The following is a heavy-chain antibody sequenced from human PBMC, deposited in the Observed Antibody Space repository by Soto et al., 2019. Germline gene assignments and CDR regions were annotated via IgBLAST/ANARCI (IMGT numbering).Heavy chain of an antibody. CDR1: GGSISSSSYY. CDR2: IYYSGST. J-gene: IGHJ3*02. CDR3: ARTDDDFRNGHDAFEI. Sequence: QLQLQESGPGLVKPSETLSLTCTVSGGSISSSSYYWGWIRQPPGKGLEWIGSIYYSGSTFHNPSLKSRVTISVDMSKNQFSLKLSSVSAADTAVFYCARTDDDFRNGHDAFEIWGQGTMVTVS. V-gene: IGHV4-39*01. D-gene: IGHD3-3*01.